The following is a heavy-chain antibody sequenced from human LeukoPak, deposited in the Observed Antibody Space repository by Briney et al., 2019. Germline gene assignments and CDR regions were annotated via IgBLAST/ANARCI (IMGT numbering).Heavy chain of an antibody. J-gene: IGHJ4*02. D-gene: IGHD1-26*01. CDR3: ATWDSGRYSQIDN. Sequence: PSGTLSLTCTVSGGPVSSSIYYWGWVRQSPEKGLECIGTIYYAGDTYYNPSLESRLTISVDTSKNRFSLKLRSVTAADTAVYYCATWDSGRYSQIDNWGQGTLVTVSS. V-gene: IGHV4-39*01. CDR2: IYYAGDT. CDR1: GGPVSSSIYY.